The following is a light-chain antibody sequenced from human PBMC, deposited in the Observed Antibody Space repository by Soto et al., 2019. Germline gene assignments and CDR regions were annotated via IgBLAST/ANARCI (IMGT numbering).Light chain of an antibody. CDR3: CPYAGSSYV. CDR2: EGT. Sequence: QSALTQPASVSGSIGQSITISCTGTSSDVGSYNLVSWYQQHPGKAPKLMIYEGTKRPSGASNRFSGSKSGNTASLTISGLQAEDEADYYCCPYAGSSYVFGTGTKVTVL. CDR1: SSDVGSYNL. V-gene: IGLV2-23*01. J-gene: IGLJ1*01.